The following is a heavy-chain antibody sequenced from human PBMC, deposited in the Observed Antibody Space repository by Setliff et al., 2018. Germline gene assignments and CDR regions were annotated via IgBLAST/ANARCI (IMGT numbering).Heavy chain of an antibody. CDR1: GGYIRSFH. CDR2: IYYSGTT. Sequence: SETLSLTCTVSGGYIRSFHWSWIRQSPGKGLEWIGYIYYSGTTNYNPSLKSRVTISVDTSKKQFSLKLNSVTAADTAVYYCARSPAVLGIVYLDPWGQGTLVTVSS. D-gene: IGHD2-15*01. J-gene: IGHJ5*02. CDR3: ARSPAVLGIVYLDP. V-gene: IGHV4-59*01.